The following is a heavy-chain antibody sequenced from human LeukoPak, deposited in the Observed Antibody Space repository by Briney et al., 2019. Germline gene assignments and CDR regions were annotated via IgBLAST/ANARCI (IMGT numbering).Heavy chain of an antibody. J-gene: IGHJ5*02. Sequence: SQTLSLTCAISGDSVSSNSAAWNWIRQSPSRGLEWLGRTYYRSKWYNDYAVSVKSRITINPDTSKNQFSLQLNSVTPEDTAVYYCAREPGWGFYSYGPYNWFDPWGQGTLVTVSS. CDR2: TYYRSKWYN. CDR1: GDSVSSNSAA. V-gene: IGHV6-1*01. D-gene: IGHD5-18*01. CDR3: AREPGWGFYSYGPYNWFDP.